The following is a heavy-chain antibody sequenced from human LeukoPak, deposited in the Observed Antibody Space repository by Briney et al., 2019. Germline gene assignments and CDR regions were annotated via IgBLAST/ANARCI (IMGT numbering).Heavy chain of an antibody. V-gene: IGHV5-51*01. CDR3: ARLGAIIVVPDAMPDWYCDL. J-gene: IGHJ2*01. Sequence: GESLKISCKGAGYIFTNYWIGRVRQTPGKGLEWMGMIYPSDSDTIYSPSFQGQVTISADKSISTAYLQWSSLEASDTAIYYCARLGAIIVVPDAMPDWYCDLWGRGTLVTVSS. CDR1: GYIFTNYW. D-gene: IGHD2-2*01. CDR2: IYPSDSDT.